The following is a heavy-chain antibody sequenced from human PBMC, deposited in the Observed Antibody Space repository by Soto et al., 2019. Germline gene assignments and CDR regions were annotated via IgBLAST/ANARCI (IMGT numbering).Heavy chain of an antibody. D-gene: IGHD3-22*01. J-gene: IGHJ6*02. Sequence: ASVKVSFKASGYTFTSYDINWVRQATGQGLEWMGWMNPNSGNTGYGQKFQGRVTMTRNTSISTAYMELSSLRSEDTAVYYCARLNYDTSGSYYFQSYYYYGMDVWGQGTTVTVSS. CDR1: GYTFTSYD. V-gene: IGHV1-8*01. CDR3: ARLNYDTSGSYYFQSYYYYGMDV. CDR2: MNPNSGNT.